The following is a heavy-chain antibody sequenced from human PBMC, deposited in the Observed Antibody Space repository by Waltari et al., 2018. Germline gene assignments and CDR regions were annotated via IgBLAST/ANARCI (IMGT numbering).Heavy chain of an antibody. CDR2: FNPEDGEI. J-gene: IGHJ4*02. CDR1: GYALRERF. V-gene: IGHV1-24*01. D-gene: IGHD2-15*01. CDR3: ATSNSGGRRGFDY. Sequence: QVQLEQSGAEVTKPGASMTVSCKVSGYALRERFMHWVRQAPGEGLEWMGGFNPEDGEIIYAQKFRGRVTMTEDTSTETVYMDLSSLRSEDTAVYYCATSNSGGRRGFDYWGQGTLVTVSS.